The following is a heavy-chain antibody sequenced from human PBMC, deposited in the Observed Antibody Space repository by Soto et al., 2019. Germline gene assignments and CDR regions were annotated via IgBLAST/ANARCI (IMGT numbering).Heavy chain of an antibody. V-gene: IGHV4-31*03. Sequence: SETLSLTCTVSGGSISSGGYYWSWILQHPGKGLEWIGYIYYSGSTYYNPSLKSRVTISVDTSKNQFFLKLSSVTAADTAVYYCAREKYDYIWGSYRSPSKYMDVWGKGTTVTVSS. CDR1: GGSISSGGYY. D-gene: IGHD3-16*02. J-gene: IGHJ6*03. CDR3: AREKYDYIWGSYRSPSKYMDV. CDR2: IYYSGST.